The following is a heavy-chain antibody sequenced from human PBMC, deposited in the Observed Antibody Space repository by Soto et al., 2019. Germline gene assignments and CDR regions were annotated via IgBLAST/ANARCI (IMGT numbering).Heavy chain of an antibody. CDR1: GFSLSTSEVG. Sequence: QITLKESGPTLVKPTQTLTLTCTFSGFSLSTSEVGVGWIRQPPGKGLDWLALIYWDDDKRYSPSLKSRLTVTKDTSKNQVVLTMTNMDPLDTATYYCAHRFDWYYFDNWGQGTLVTVSS. CDR3: AHRFDWYYFDN. V-gene: IGHV2-5*02. D-gene: IGHD3-9*01. CDR2: IYWDDDK. J-gene: IGHJ4*02.